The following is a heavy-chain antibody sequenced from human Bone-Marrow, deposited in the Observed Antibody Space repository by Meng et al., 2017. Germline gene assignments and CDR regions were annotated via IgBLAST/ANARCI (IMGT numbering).Heavy chain of an antibody. CDR1: GFTFSDHY. J-gene: IGHJ6*02. CDR2: TRNKANSYTT. V-gene: IGHV3-72*01. CDR3: ARDRSSSWYFHYYYGMDV. Sequence: GGSLRLSCAASGFTFSDHYMDWVRQAPGKGLEWVGRTRNKANSYTTEYAASVKGRFTISRDDTKNSLYLQMNSLRAEDTAVYYCARDRSSSWYFHYYYGMDVWGQGTTVTVSS. D-gene: IGHD6-13*01.